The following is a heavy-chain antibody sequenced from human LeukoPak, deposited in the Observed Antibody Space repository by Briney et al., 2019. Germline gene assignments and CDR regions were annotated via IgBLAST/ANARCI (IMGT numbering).Heavy chain of an antibody. J-gene: IGHJ4*02. CDR2: INPNSGGT. V-gene: IGHV1-2*02. CDR1: GYTFTSYY. CDR3: ARAMTLIRFLEWLEGAFDY. Sequence: ASVKVSCKASGYTFTSYYMHWVRQAPGQGLEWMGWINPNSGGTNYAQKFQGRVTMTRDTSISTAYMELSRLRSDDTAVYYCARAMTLIRFLEWLEGAFDYWGQGTLVTVSS. D-gene: IGHD3-3*01.